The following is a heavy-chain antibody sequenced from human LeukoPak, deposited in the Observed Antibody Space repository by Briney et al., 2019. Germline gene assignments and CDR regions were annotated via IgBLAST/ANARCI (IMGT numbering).Heavy chain of an antibody. J-gene: IGHJ4*02. D-gene: IGHD2/OR15-2a*01. CDR3: ARERTTIVSGTTIGAY. CDR2: ISAYNGNT. CDR1: GYTFTSYG. Sequence: GASVKVSCKASGYTFTSYGISWVRQAPGQGLEWMGWISAYNGNTNYAQKLQGRVTMTTDTSTSTANMELRSLRSDDTAVYYCARERTTIVSGTTIGAYWGQGTLVTVSS. V-gene: IGHV1-18*01.